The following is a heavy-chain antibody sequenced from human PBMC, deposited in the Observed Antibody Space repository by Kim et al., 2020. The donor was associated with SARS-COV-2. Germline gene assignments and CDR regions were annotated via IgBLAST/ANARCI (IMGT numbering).Heavy chain of an antibody. Sequence: GGSLRLSCTGSGFTFSNYAMSWVRQAPGKGLEWVSAISGSGGNAYYADSVKDRFTISRDNSKNTLYLQMNGLRAEDTAVFYCAKAGLRFLYYFDYWGQGT. CDR1: GFTFSNYA. J-gene: IGHJ4*02. V-gene: IGHV3-23*01. CDR3: AKAGLRFLYYFDY. D-gene: IGHD5-12*01. CDR2: ISGSGGNA.